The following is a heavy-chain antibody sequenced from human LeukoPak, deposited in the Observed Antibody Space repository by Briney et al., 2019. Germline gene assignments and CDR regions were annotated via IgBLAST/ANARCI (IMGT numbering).Heavy chain of an antibody. J-gene: IGHJ6*03. CDR1: GYTFTSYG. CDR2: ISAYNRNT. V-gene: IGHV1-18*01. CDR3: ARARYYYDTSGTPYYYMDV. Sequence: ASVKVSCKASGYTFTSYGISWVRQAPGQGLEWMGWISAYNRNTNYAQKFQGRVTMTTDTSTSTAYMELRSLRSDDTAMYYCARARYYYDTSGTPYYYMDVXGXGTTVTVSS. D-gene: IGHD3-22*01.